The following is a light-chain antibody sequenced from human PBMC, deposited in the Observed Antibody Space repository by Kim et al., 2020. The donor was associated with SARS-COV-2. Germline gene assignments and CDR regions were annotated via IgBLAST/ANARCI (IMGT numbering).Light chain of an antibody. Sequence: ASTGDRVTITCRASQGISSYLAWYQQKPGKAPKLLIYAASTLQSGVPSRFSGSGSGTDFTLTISCLQSEDFATYYCQQYYSYLSYTFGQGTKLEIK. CDR2: AAS. V-gene: IGKV1-8*01. CDR1: QGISSY. CDR3: QQYYSYLSYT. J-gene: IGKJ2*01.